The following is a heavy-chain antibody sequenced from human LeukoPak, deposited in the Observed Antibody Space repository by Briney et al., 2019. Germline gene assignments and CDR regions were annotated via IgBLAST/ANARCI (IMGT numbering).Heavy chain of an antibody. Sequence: SQTLSLTCAISGDSVSSNSAAWSWIRQSPSRGLEWLGRTYYRSKWYNDYAVSVKSRITINPDTSKNQFSLQLNSVTPEDTAVYYCARSVGVSLEPEDYWGQGTLVTVSS. CDR2: TYYRSKWYN. CDR3: ARSVGVSLEPEDY. D-gene: IGHD2-8*01. V-gene: IGHV6-1*01. CDR1: GDSVSSNSAA. J-gene: IGHJ4*02.